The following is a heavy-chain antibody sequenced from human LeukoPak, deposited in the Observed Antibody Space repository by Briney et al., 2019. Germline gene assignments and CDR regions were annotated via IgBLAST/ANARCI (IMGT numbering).Heavy chain of an antibody. V-gene: IGHV3-30*04. CDR1: GFTFSSYA. J-gene: IGHJ4*02. D-gene: IGHD6-19*01. CDR2: ISYDGSNK. Sequence: GGSLRLSCAASGFTFSSYAMHGFRKAPAKGLEWVAVISYDGSNKYYADSVKGRFTISRDNSKNTLYLQMNSLRAEDTAVYYCARGAVAGRRVDYWGQGTLVTVSS. CDR3: ARGAVAGRRVDY.